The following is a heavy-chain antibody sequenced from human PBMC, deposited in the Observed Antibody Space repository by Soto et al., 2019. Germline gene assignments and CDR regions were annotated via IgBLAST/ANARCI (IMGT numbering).Heavy chain of an antibody. CDR1: GFTFSSYW. Sequence: GGSLRLSCAASGFTFSSYWMSWVRQAPGKGLEWVANIKQDGSEKYYVDSVKGRFTISRDNAKNSLYLKMNSLRAEDTAVYYCARDQGSSLYGRFYYYYMDVWGKGTTVTVSS. CDR3: ARDQGSSLYGRFYYYYMDV. J-gene: IGHJ6*03. CDR2: IKQDGSEK. V-gene: IGHV3-7*01. D-gene: IGHD6-13*01.